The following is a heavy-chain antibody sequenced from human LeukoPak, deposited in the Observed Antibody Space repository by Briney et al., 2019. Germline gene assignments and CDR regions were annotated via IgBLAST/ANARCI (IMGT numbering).Heavy chain of an antibody. V-gene: IGHV4-59*01. J-gene: IGHJ6*02. CDR1: GGSISSYY. Sequence: SETLSLTCTVSGGSISSYYWNWIRQPPRKGLEWIGYIYYSGSTNYNPSLKSRVTISVDTSKNQFSLKLSSVTAADTAVYYCARDSYGMDVWGQGTTVTVSS. CDR3: ARDSYGMDV. CDR2: IYYSGST.